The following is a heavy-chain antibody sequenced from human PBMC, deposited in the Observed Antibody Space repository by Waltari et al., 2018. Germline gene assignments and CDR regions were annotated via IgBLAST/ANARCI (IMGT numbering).Heavy chain of an antibody. Sequence: QVQLVESGGGVVQPGRSLRLSCAASGFTFSSYGMHWVRQAPGKGLEWVAVISYDGSNKYYADSVKGRFTISRDNSKNTLYLQMNSLRAEDTAVYYCAKDLGRAGPFDYWGQGTLVTVSS. CDR2: ISYDGSNK. J-gene: IGHJ4*02. CDR1: GFTFSSYG. CDR3: AKDLGRAGPFDY. D-gene: IGHD2-2*01. V-gene: IGHV3-30*18.